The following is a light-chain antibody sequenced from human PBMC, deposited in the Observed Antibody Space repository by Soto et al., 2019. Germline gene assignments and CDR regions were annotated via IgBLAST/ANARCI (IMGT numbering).Light chain of an antibody. V-gene: IGKV3-20*01. CDR1: QSVSYSF. CDR2: GIS. Sequence: EIVMTQSPATLSVSPGERATLSCMASQSVSYSFLAWYQHKPGQAPRLVIHGISTRATGVPARFSGGGSGTDFSLTISRLEPEDFAVYYCQQYDRPPYTFGQGTKVDI. J-gene: IGKJ2*01. CDR3: QQYDRPPYT.